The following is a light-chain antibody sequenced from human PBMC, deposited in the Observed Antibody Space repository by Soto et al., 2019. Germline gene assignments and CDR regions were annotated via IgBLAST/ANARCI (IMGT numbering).Light chain of an antibody. Sequence: EIVLTQSPGTLSLSPGERATLSCRASQSVSSRYLAWYQQKPGQAPRLFISGASTRATGIPDRFSGSGSGNDFPLNIRRLGPEDFAGYFWQQKGNLRWTFGPGNKVEIK. J-gene: IGKJ1*01. CDR1: QSVSSRY. CDR2: GAS. V-gene: IGKV3-20*01. CDR3: QQKGNLRWT.